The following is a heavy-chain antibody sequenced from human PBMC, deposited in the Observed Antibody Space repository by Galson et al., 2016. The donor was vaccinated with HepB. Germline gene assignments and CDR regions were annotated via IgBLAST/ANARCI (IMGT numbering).Heavy chain of an antibody. J-gene: IGHJ6*04. CDR2: IGGGTGDNI. Sequence: SLRLSCAASGFTFNNYAMNWVRQAPGKGLEWVSFIGGGTGDNIYFADSVKGRFTISRDNSKNTLYLHMNSLRADDTAVYYCARRGTGNYYYGMDVWGKGTTVTVSS. D-gene: IGHD3/OR15-3a*01. CDR3: ARRGTGNYYYGMDV. CDR1: GFTFNNYA. V-gene: IGHV3-23*01.